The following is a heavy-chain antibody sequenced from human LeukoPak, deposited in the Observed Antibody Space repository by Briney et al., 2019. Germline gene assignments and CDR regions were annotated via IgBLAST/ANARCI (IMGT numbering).Heavy chain of an antibody. CDR2: IYYSGST. CDR1: GGSISSYY. D-gene: IGHD3-16*01. CDR3: ASGGDLYFDY. J-gene: IGHJ4*02. Sequence: SETLSLTCTVSGGSISSYYWSWIRQPPGKGLEWIGYIYYSGSTNYNPSLKSRVTISVDTSKNQFSLKLSSVTAADTAVYYCASGGDLYFDYWGQGTLVTASS. V-gene: IGHV4-59*01.